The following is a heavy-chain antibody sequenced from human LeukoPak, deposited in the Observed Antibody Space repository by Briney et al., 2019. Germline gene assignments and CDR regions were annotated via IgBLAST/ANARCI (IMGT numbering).Heavy chain of an antibody. CDR2: IYPGDSDT. CDR1: GYSFTSYW. Sequence: GESLKISCKGSGYSFTSYWIGWVRQMPGKGLERMGIIYPGDSDTRYSPSFQGQVTISADKSITTAYLQWSSLKASDTAMYYCARRLRQWAHDTFDIWGQGTMVTVSS. CDR3: ARRLRQWAHDTFDI. D-gene: IGHD1-26*01. V-gene: IGHV5-51*01. J-gene: IGHJ3*02.